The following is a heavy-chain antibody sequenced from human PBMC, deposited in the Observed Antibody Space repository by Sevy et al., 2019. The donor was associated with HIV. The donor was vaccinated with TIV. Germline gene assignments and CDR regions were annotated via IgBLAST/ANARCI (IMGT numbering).Heavy chain of an antibody. Sequence: GGSLRLSCAASGFTFSSYAMHWVRQAPGKGLEWVAVISYDGSNKYYADSVKGRFTISRDNSKNTLYLQMNSLRAEDTAVYYCARGRYSQGFRPPPVDYWGQGTLVTVSS. V-gene: IGHV3-30-3*01. CDR3: ARGRYSQGFRPPPVDY. J-gene: IGHJ4*02. D-gene: IGHD1-1*01. CDR1: GFTFSSYA. CDR2: ISYDGSNK.